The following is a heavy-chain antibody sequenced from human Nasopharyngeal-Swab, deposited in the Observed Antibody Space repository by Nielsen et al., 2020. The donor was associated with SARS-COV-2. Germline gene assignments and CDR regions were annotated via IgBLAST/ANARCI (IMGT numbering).Heavy chain of an antibody. V-gene: IGHV3-11*01. D-gene: IGHD4-17*01. Sequence: GESLKISCAASGFTFSDYYMSWIRQAPGKGLEWVSYISSSGSTIYYADSVKGRFTISRDNAKNSLYLQMNSLRAEDTALYYCAKDIAETVTTTLNYGMDVWGQGTTVTVSS. CDR3: AKDIAETVTTTLNYGMDV. CDR2: ISSSGSTI. CDR1: GFTFSDYY. J-gene: IGHJ6*02.